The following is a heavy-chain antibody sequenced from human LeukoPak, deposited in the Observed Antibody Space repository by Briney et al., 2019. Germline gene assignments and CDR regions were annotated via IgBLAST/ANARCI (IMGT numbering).Heavy chain of an antibody. D-gene: IGHD3-22*01. CDR1: GYTFTSYD. V-gene: IGHV1-8*01. J-gene: IGHJ4*02. Sequence: ASVKVSCKASGYTFTSYDINWVRQATGQGLEWMGWMYPNSGNTGYAQKFQGRVTMTRNTSISTAYMELSSLRSEDTAVYYCARGRRLYYYDSSGYDEIDYWGQGTLVTVSS. CDR3: ARGRRLYYYDSSGYDEIDY. CDR2: MYPNSGNT.